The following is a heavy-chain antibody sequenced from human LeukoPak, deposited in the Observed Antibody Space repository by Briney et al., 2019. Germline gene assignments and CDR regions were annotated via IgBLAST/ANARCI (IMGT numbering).Heavy chain of an antibody. Sequence: SETLSLTCTVSGGSISSGDYYWSWIRHPPGKGLEWIGYIYYSGSTYYNPSLKSRVTISVDTSKNQFSLKLSSVTAADTAVYYCARDRNYYDSSGYYFDYWGQGTLVTVSS. CDR3: ARDRNYYDSSGYYFDY. V-gene: IGHV4-30-4*08. J-gene: IGHJ4*02. CDR2: IYYSGST. CDR1: GGSISSGDYY. D-gene: IGHD3-22*01.